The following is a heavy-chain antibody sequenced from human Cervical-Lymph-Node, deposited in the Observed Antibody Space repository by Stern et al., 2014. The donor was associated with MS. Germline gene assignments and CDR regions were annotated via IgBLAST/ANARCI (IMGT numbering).Heavy chain of an antibody. Sequence: VQLVESGAEVKKPGASVKVSCKASGYTFTNYGISWVRQAPGQGLEWMGWISAYNGNTNYAQKFQDRVTMTTDTSTSTDYMELTSLRSDDTAVYYCARDDGSGSYRFDYWGQGTLVTVSS. CDR1: GYTFTNYG. CDR2: ISAYNGNT. CDR3: ARDDGSGSYRFDY. D-gene: IGHD3-10*01. J-gene: IGHJ4*02. V-gene: IGHV1-18*01.